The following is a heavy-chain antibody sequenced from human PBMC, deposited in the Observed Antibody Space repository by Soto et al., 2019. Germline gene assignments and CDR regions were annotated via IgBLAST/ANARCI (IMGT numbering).Heavy chain of an antibody. Sequence: QVQLVESGGGVVQPGRSLRLSCAASGFTFSSYGMHWVRQAPGKGLEWVAVISYDGSNKYYADSVKGRFTISRDNSKNTLYLQMNSLRAEDTAVYYCAKARSNWYFDLWGRGTLVTVSS. J-gene: IGHJ2*01. CDR2: ISYDGSNK. CDR3: AKARSNWYFDL. CDR1: GFTFSSYG. V-gene: IGHV3-30*18.